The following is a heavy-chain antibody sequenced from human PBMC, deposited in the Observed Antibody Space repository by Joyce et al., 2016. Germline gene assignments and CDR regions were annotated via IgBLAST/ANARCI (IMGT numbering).Heavy chain of an antibody. J-gene: IGHJ4*02. V-gene: IGHV3-30*18. CDR3: AKVYYDNSGYFDN. D-gene: IGHD3-22*01. Sequence: HVQVVESGGDVVQPGRSLRLSCRASGFIFISYAMHWVRQAPGKGLELVTSISHDGSEKDYADSVKDRFTVSRDNSKNTVYLEMNSLRAEDTAMYYCAKVYYDNSGYFDNWGQGTLVTVSS. CDR2: ISHDGSEK. CDR1: GFIFISYA.